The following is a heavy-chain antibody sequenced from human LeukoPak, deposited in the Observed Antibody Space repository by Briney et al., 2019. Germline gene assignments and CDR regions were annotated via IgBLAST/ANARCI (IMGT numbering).Heavy chain of an antibody. J-gene: IGHJ4*02. CDR2: ILYDGSNK. Sequence: QSGGSLRLSCAASGFTFSTYGMHWVRQAPGKGLEWVAFILYDGSNKYYADSVKGRFTISRDNSKNTLYLQMSSLRPEDTAVYYCAKDGGGSYYYDSSTSTGPYYFDSWGQGTLVTVSS. V-gene: IGHV3-30*02. D-gene: IGHD3-22*01. CDR3: AKDGGGSYYYDSSTSTGPYYFDS. CDR1: GFTFSTYG.